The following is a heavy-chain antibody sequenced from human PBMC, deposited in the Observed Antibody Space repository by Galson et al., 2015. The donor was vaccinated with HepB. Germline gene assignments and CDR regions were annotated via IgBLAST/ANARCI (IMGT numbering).Heavy chain of an antibody. J-gene: IGHJ5*02. Sequence: SLRLSCAASGFTFSSYSMNWVRQAPGKGLEWVSYISSSSSAIYYADSVKGRFTISRDNAKNSLYLQMNSLRAEDTAVYYCATDGSYYDFWSGSIRFDPWGQGTLVTASS. CDR2: ISSSSSAI. CDR3: ATDGSYYDFWSGSIRFDP. CDR1: GFTFSSYS. D-gene: IGHD3-3*01. V-gene: IGHV3-48*01.